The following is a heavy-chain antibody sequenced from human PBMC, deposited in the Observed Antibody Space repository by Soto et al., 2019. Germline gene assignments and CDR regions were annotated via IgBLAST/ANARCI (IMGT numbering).Heavy chain of an antibody. D-gene: IGHD6-13*01. V-gene: IGHV3-23*01. CDR2: ISRDGDST. J-gene: IGHJ4*02. CDR1: GFTFSSYA. CDR3: AKEGRYSSSWYLWVFDS. Sequence: EVQLLESGGALEQPGGSLRLSCAASGFTFSSYAMNWVRQAPGKGLEWVSSISRDGDSTYYADSVRGRFTVSRDNSKNTLYLQMNSLRAEDTAVYYCAKEGRYSSSWYLWVFDSWGQGTLVTVSS.